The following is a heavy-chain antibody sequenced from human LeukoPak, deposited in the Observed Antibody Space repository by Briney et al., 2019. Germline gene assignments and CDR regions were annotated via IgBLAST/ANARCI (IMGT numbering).Heavy chain of an antibody. CDR3: ARVFPRLGLTTPPPTY. V-gene: IGHV3-30-3*01. J-gene: IGHJ4*02. Sequence: PGRSLRLSCAASGFTFSSYAMHWVRQAPGKGLEWVAVISYDGSNKYYADSVKGRFTISRDNSKNTLYLQMNSLRAEDTAVYYCARVFPRLGLTTPPPTYWGQGTLVTVSS. D-gene: IGHD3-16*01. CDR1: GFTFSSYA. CDR2: ISYDGSNK.